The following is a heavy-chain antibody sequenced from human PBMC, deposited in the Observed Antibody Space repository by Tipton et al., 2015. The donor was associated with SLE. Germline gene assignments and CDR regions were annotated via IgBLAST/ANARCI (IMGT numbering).Heavy chain of an antibody. Sequence: TLSLTCTVSGDSISSSNYYWGWIRQPPGKGLEWIGEINHSGSTNYNPSLKSRLTMSVDTSKNQFSLNLSSVTASDTGVYYCARVGSWYGIDYWGQGTLVTVSS. CDR1: GDSISSSNYY. CDR3: ARVGSWYGIDY. D-gene: IGHD6-13*01. CDR2: INHSGST. J-gene: IGHJ4*02. V-gene: IGHV4-39*01.